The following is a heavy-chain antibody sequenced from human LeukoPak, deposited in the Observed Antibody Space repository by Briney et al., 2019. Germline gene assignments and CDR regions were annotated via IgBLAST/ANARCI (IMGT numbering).Heavy chain of an antibody. J-gene: IGHJ6*03. V-gene: IGHV4-39*01. D-gene: IGHD2-2*02. CDR2: IYYSGST. Sequence: PSETLSLTCTVSGGSTSSSSYYWGWIRQPPEKGLEWIGSIYYSGSTYYNPPLKSRVTISVDTSKNQFSLKLSSVTAADTAVYYCARHPLYPYYYYYMDVWGKGTTVTVSS. CDR3: ARHPLYPYYYYYMDV. CDR1: GGSTSSSSYY.